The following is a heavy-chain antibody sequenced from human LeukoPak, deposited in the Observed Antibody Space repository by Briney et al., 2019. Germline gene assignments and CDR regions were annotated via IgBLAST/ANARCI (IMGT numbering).Heavy chain of an antibody. CDR1: GITFSSYA. V-gene: IGHV3-23*01. J-gene: IGHJ4*02. CDR2: IIGSGGTT. CDR3: AKGSQYSSSWSDY. D-gene: IGHD6-13*01. Sequence: GGSLRLSCAASGITFSSYAMSWVRQAPGKGLGWVSAIIGSGGTTDYADSVKGRFTISRDNSRNTLYLQMNSLRAEDTAVYYCAKGSQYSSSWSDYWGQGTLVTVSS.